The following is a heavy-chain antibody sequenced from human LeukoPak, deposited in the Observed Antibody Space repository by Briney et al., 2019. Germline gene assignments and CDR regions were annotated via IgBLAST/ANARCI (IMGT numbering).Heavy chain of an antibody. CDR2: ISYIGST. CDR1: ADSFSSHY. V-gene: IGHV4-59*11. CDR3: ARDLVTVTKGFDI. J-gene: IGHJ3*02. D-gene: IGHD4-17*01. Sequence: SETLSLTCAVSADSFSSHYWTWIGQPPGKGLECIGYISYIGSTNYNPSLKSRVTISIDTSKNQFSLKLTSVTAADTAVYYCARDLVTVTKGFDIWGQGTRVSVSS.